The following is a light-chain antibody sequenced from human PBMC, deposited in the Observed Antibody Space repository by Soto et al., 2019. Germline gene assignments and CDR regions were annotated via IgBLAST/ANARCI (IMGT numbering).Light chain of an antibody. CDR3: AAWDGSLKGYV. J-gene: IGLJ1*01. CDR2: RNN. Sequence: QSALTQPPSTSGTPGQRVTISCSGSSANIGSNTVNWCQQLPGTAPKLLIYRNNQRPSGVPDRFSGSKSGTSASLAISGLQSEDEADYYCAAWDGSLKGYVFXTGTKLTVL. CDR1: SANIGSNT. V-gene: IGLV1-44*01.